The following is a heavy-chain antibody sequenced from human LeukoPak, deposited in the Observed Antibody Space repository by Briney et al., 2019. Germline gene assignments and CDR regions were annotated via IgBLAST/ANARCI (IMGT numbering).Heavy chain of an antibody. CDR2: IYYSGST. D-gene: IGHD3-16*02. CDR1: GGSISSSSYY. CDR3: ARRAGYDYVWGSYRQNNYFDY. Sequence: SETLSLTCTVSGGSISSSSYYWGWIRQPPGKGLEWIGSIYYSGSTYYNPSLKSRVTISVDTSKNQFSLKLSSVTVADTAVYYCARRAGYDYVWGSYRQNNYFDYWGQGTLVTVSS. J-gene: IGHJ4*02. V-gene: IGHV4-39*07.